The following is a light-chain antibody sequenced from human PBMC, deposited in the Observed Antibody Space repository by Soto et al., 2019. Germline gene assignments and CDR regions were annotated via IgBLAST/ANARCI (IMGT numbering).Light chain of an antibody. J-gene: IGKJ1*01. CDR1: QSVIYY. CDR2: DAS. CDR3: HQRGNGPPCT. V-gene: IGKV3-11*01. Sequence: EIVLTQSPATLSLSPGERATLSCRASQSVIYYLAWYQQKPGQPPRLLISDASKRATGIPPRFSGSGSTTDFTLTISSLEPEDFAVYYCHQRGNGPPCTFGQGTKVDI.